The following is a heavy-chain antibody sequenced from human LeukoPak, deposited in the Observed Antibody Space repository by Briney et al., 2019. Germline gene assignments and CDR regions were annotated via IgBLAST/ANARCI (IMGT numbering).Heavy chain of an antibody. V-gene: IGHV1-46*01. Sequence: ASVKVSCKASGYTFTSYYIHWVRQAPGQGLEWMGIINPSGGSTSYAQKFQGRVTTTRDTSTSTVYMELSSLRSEDTAVYYCARSPAMGPPFDYWGQGTLVTVSS. D-gene: IGHD5-18*01. CDR2: INPSGGST. J-gene: IGHJ4*02. CDR1: GYTFTSYY. CDR3: ARSPAMGPPFDY.